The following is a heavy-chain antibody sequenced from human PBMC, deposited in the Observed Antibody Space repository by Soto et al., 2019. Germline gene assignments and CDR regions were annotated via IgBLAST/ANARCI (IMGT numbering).Heavy chain of an antibody. CDR1: GFTFNSYD. CDR2: ISYDGSEK. CDR3: AKVAIAVTGVPLDY. Sequence: PGGSLRLSCTASGFTFNSYDMYWVRQAPGKGLEWVAVISYDGSEKYSSDSVKGRFTISRDNSKNTLFLQMNSLRPEDTAVYYCAKVAIAVTGVPLDYWGQGTLVTVSS. V-gene: IGHV3-30*18. J-gene: IGHJ4*02. D-gene: IGHD6-19*01.